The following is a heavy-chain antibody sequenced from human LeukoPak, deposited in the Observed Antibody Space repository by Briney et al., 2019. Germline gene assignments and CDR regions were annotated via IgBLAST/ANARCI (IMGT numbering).Heavy chain of an antibody. CDR2: INSDGSST. CDR1: GFTFSSYW. Sequence: GGSLRLSXAASGFTFSSYWMHWVRQAPGKGLVWVSRINSDGSSTSYADSVKGRFTISRDNAKNTLYLQMNSLRAEDTAVYYCARDRGGQLGDAFDIWGQGTMVTVSS. D-gene: IGHD1-1*01. J-gene: IGHJ3*02. V-gene: IGHV3-74*01. CDR3: ARDRGGQLGDAFDI.